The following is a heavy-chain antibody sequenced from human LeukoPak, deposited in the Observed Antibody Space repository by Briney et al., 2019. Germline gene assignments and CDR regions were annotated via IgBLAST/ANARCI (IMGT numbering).Heavy chain of an antibody. CDR2: IRYDGSNK. CDR3: AKERDTAMVTIDY. Sequence: PGGSLRLSCAASGFTFSSYGMHWVRQAPGKGLEWVAFIRYDGSNKYYADSVKGRFTISRDNSKNTLYLQMNSLRAEDTAVYYCAKERDTAMVTIDYWGQGTLVTVPS. CDR1: GFTFSSYG. V-gene: IGHV3-30*02. D-gene: IGHD5-18*01. J-gene: IGHJ4*02.